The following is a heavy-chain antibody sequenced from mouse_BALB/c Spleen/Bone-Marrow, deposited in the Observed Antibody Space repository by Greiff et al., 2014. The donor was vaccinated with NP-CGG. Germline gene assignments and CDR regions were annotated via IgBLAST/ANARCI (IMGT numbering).Heavy chain of an antibody. V-gene: IGHV1-26*01. Sequence: VQLQQSGPELVKPGASVKISCKTSGYTFTEYSMHWVKQSHGKSLESIGGINPNNGVTSYNQKFKDKATLTVDKSSNTAYMELRSLTSEDSAVYFCARWGWDFATGYWGQGTSVTVSS. CDR2: INPNNGVT. D-gene: IGHD3-3*01. J-gene: IGHJ4*01. CDR3: ARWGWDFATGY. CDR1: GYTFTEYS.